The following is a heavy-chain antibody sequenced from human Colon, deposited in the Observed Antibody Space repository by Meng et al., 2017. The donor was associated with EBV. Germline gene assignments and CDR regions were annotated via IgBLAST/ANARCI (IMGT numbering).Heavy chain of an antibody. V-gene: IGHV4-4*02. D-gene: IGHD2-2*01. CDR1: CGPLSTIEW. CDR2: IYRGGGT. J-gene: IGHJ4*02. CDR3: ARVRVIPAAVGFDY. Sequence: ASGSGLVEPLGTLSVPGPVSCGPLSTIEWWSWVSQPPGKGLEWIGEIYRGGGTNYNPSFKSRVTISVDTSNNHFSLKLSYVTAADTAVYYCARVRVIPAAVGFDYWGQGTLVTVSS.